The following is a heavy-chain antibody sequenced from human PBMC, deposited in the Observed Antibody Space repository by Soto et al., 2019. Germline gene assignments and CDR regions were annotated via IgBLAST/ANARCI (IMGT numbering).Heavy chain of an antibody. Sequence: PGESLKISCKGSGYSFTRYWIGWVRQLPGKGLEWMGIIYPGESDTRYSPSFQGQVTISADKSISTAYLQWSSLKASDTAMYYCARERYYDSSGSPFYYVMDVWGQGTTVTVSS. D-gene: IGHD3-22*01. CDR1: GYSFTRYW. J-gene: IGHJ6*02. CDR3: ARERYYDSSGSPFYYVMDV. CDR2: IYPGESDT. V-gene: IGHV5-51*01.